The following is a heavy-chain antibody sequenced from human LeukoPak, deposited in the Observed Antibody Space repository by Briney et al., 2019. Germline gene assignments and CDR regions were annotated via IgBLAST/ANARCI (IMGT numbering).Heavy chain of an antibody. CDR2: ISGSGGST. CDR3: AKAPTMVRGSLDY. J-gene: IGHJ4*02. D-gene: IGHD3-10*01. Sequence: GGSLRLSCATSGFTFTSHAMTWVRQAPGKGLEWVSAISGSGGSTYYADSVKGRFTISRDNSKNTLYLQMNSLRAEDTAVYYCAKAPTMVRGSLDYWGQGTLVTVSS. V-gene: IGHV3-23*01. CDR1: GFTFTSHA.